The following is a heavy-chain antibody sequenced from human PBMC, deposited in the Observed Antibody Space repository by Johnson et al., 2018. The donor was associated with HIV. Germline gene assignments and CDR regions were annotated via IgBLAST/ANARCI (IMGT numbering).Heavy chain of an antibody. D-gene: IGHD2-2*02. CDR3: ARDDTEADGAFDI. CDR2: IRYDGSNG. J-gene: IGHJ3*02. Sequence: QVQLVESGGGVVQPGRSLRLSCAASGFTFSSYGMHWVRQAPGKGLEWVAFIRYDGSNGYYGDSVKGRFTISRDNSKNIVYLQMNSLRAEDTAVYYCARDDTEADGAFDIWGKGTMVTVSS. V-gene: IGHV3-30*02. CDR1: GFTFSSYG.